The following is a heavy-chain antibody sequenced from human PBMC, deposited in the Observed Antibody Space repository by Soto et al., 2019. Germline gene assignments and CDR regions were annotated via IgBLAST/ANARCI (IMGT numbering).Heavy chain of an antibody. V-gene: IGHV4-39*01. J-gene: IGHJ4*02. CDR3: ARGWDIWSGYYPGGFDC. CDR1: DSSLSSSTYY. D-gene: IGHD3-3*01. CDR2: IYYSGNS. Sequence: SETLSLTCSLSDSSLSSSTYYWGWIRQPPWKGLEWIGSIYYSGNSYYNPPLKSRVTISVDTSKNQLSLNLTSVTAADTAVYYCARGWDIWSGYYPGGFDCGGQGTPVT.